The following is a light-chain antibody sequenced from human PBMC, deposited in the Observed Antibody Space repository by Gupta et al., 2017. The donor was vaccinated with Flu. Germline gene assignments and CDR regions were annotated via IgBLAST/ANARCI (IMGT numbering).Light chain of an antibody. J-gene: IGKJ2*01. CDR2: YAS. CDR3: QQRIEWPDT. Sequence: EIVLTQSPATLSLSPGERATLSCRASQSVNSDLAWYQQRPAQPPRLLIYYASNRATGIPPRFSGSGSGTDFTLTISSLESEDFAVYYCQQRIEWPDTFGQGTKLEIK. CDR1: QSVNSD. V-gene: IGKV3-11*01.